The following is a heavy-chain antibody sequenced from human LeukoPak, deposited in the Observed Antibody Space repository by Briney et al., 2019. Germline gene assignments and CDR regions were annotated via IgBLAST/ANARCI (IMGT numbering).Heavy chain of an antibody. J-gene: IGHJ4*02. Sequence: SETLSLTCAVYGGSFSGYYWSWIRQPPGKGPEWIGEINHSGSTNYNPSLKSRVTISVDTSKNQFSLKLSSVTAADTAVYYCARLYYYDSSGYSHGGIDYWGQGTLVTVSS. D-gene: IGHD3-22*01. CDR2: INHSGST. V-gene: IGHV4-34*01. CDR3: ARLYYYDSSGYSHGGIDY. CDR1: GGSFSGYY.